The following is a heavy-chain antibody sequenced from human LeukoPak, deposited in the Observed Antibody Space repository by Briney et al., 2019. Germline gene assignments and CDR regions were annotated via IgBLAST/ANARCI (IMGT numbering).Heavy chain of an antibody. V-gene: IGHV4-34*01. D-gene: IGHD2-15*01. CDR1: GGSFSGYY. CDR2: INHSGST. Sequence: PSETLSLTCAVYGGSFSGYYWSWIRQPPGKGLEWIGEINHSGSTNYNPSLKSRVTISVDTSKNQFSLKLSSVTAADTAVYYCARHSAHYYYYYGMDVWGQGTTVTVSS. J-gene: IGHJ6*02. CDR3: ARHSAHYYYYYGMDV.